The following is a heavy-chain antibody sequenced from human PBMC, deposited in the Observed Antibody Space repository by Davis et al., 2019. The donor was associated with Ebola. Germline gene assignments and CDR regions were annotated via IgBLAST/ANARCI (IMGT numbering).Heavy chain of an antibody. CDR2: IFSNDEK. V-gene: IGHV2-26*01. Sequence: SGPTLVKPTETLTLTCTVSWFSLSNARMGVSWIRQPPGKALEWLAHIFSNDEKSHSTSLKSRLTISKDTSKSQVVLTMTNMDPVDTATYYCARIRVGDFWSDYHNHYYYAMDVWGQGTTVIVSS. J-gene: IGHJ6*02. CDR1: WFSLSNARMG. CDR3: ARIRVGDFWSDYHNHYYYAMDV. D-gene: IGHD3-3*01.